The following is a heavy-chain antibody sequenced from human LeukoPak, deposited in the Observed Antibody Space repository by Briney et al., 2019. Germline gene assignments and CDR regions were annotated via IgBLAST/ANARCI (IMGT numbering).Heavy chain of an antibody. CDR3: ATNSYSTTKQEHDY. CDR1: GGSISSSSYY. J-gene: IGHJ4*02. Sequence: KPSETLSLTCTVSGGSISSSSYYGGWIRQSPGKGLEWIGTIYYSGGTYYNPSLKSRVTISVDTSKNELSLKLSSVTAADTAVHYCATNSYSTTKQEHDYWGQGTLVTVSS. V-gene: IGHV4-39*01. D-gene: IGHD2/OR15-2a*01. CDR2: IYYSGGT.